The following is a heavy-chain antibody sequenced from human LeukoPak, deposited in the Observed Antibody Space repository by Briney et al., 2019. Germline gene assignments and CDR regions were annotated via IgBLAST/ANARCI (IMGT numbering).Heavy chain of an antibody. CDR1: GGSISSSSYY. V-gene: IGHV4-61*02. CDR2: IYTSGST. Sequence: PSETLSLTCTVSGGSISSSSYYWGWIRQPAGKGLEWIGRIYTSGSTNYNPSLKSRVTMSVDTSKNQFSLKLSSVTAADTAVYYCARDVPATAIPSDAFDIWGQGTMVTVSS. D-gene: IGHD2-2*02. CDR3: ARDVPATAIPSDAFDI. J-gene: IGHJ3*02.